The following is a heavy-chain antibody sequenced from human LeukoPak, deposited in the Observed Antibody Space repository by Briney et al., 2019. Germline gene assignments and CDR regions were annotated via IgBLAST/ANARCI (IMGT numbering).Heavy chain of an antibody. CDR3: ARDGGGSLYGMDV. Sequence: SETLSLTCAVSGGSISSGVYCWSWLRPRPEEGLQWIGYICSSGSAYYNPSLKTRVTMSIDTSNNQFSLKLNSVTAADTAVYYCARDGGGSLYGMDVWGQGTTVTVSS. CDR1: GGSISSGVYC. J-gene: IGHJ6*02. V-gene: IGHV4-31*11. CDR2: ICSSGSA. D-gene: IGHD2-15*01.